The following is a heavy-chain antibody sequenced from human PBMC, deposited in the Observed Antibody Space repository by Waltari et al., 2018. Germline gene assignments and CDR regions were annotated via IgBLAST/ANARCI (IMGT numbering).Heavy chain of an antibody. CDR1: GFNFGDYA. CDR2: IRSTTYGGAP. J-gene: IGHJ4*02. Sequence: EVQLAESGGGLVQPGRSLRLSCTASGFNFGDYAMTWVRQVPGKGREWVCFIRSTTYGGAPEYAASVKGRFTISRDDSKSVAYLQMNSLRTEDTALYYCTRADGMTDLDYWGQGALVTVSS. V-gene: IGHV3-49*04. CDR3: TRADGMTDLDY.